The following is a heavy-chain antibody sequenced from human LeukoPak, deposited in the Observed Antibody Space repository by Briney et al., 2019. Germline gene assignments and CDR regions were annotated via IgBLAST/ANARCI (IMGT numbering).Heavy chain of an antibody. Sequence: SVKVSCRASGGTFSSYAISWVRQAPGQGLGWMGRIIPILGIANYAQKFQGRVTITADKSTSTAYMELSSLRSEDTAVYYCARDLSDYDDYVRRETDYWGQGTLVTVSS. CDR2: IIPILGIA. V-gene: IGHV1-69*04. CDR1: GGTFSSYA. D-gene: IGHD4-17*01. CDR3: ARDLSDYDDYVRRETDY. J-gene: IGHJ4*02.